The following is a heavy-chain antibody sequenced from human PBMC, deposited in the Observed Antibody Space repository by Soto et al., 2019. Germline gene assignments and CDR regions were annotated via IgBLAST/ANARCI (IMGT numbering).Heavy chain of an antibody. D-gene: IGHD2-2*01. CDR3: ARDGRLGYCSSTSCPKDYYYYGMDV. J-gene: IGHJ6*02. CDR2: IYCSGST. V-gene: IGHV4-61*01. Sequence: SETLSLTCTVSGGSVSSGSYYWSWIRQPPGKGLEWIGYIYCSGSTNYNPSLKSRVTISVDTSKNQFSLKLSSVTAADTAVYYCARDGRLGYCSSTSCPKDYYYYGMDVWGQGTTVTVSS. CDR1: GGSVSSGSYY.